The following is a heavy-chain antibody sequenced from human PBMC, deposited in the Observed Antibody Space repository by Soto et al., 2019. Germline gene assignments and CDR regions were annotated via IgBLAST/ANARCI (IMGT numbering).Heavy chain of an antibody. CDR1: GGTFSSYA. V-gene: IGHV1-69*13. J-gene: IGHJ4*02. CDR3: AGSYSSSSPFDY. D-gene: IGHD6-6*01. CDR2: IIPIFGTA. Sequence: SVKVSCKASGGTFSSYAISWVRQAPGQGLEWMGGIIPIFGTANYAQKFQGRVTITADESTSTAYMELSSLRSEDTAVYYCAGSYSSSSPFDYWGQGTLVTVSS.